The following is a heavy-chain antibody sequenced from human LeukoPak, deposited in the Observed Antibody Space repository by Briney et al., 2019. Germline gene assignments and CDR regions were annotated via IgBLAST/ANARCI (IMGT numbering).Heavy chain of an antibody. V-gene: IGHV3-9*01. Sequence: PGGSLRLSCAASGFTFDDYAMHWVRQAPGKGLEWVSGISWNSGSIGYADSVKGRFTISRDDAKNSLYLQMNGLRAEDTALYYCAKDLYGGNSYYYYGMDVWGQGTTVTVSS. CDR2: ISWNSGSI. J-gene: IGHJ6*02. CDR1: GFTFDDYA. CDR3: AKDLYGGNSYYYYGMDV. D-gene: IGHD4-23*01.